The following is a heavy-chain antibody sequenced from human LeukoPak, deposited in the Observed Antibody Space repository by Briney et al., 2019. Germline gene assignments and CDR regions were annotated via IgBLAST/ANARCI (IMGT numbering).Heavy chain of an antibody. V-gene: IGHV3-21*01. Sequence: PGRSLRLSCAASGFTFSSYSMNWVRQAPGKGLEWVSSISSSSSYIYYADSVKGRFTISRDNAKNSLYLQMNSLRAEDTAVYYCARDSSGWYYFDYWGRGTLVTVSS. CDR1: GFTFSSYS. J-gene: IGHJ4*02. CDR3: ARDSSGWYYFDY. D-gene: IGHD6-19*01. CDR2: ISSSSSYI.